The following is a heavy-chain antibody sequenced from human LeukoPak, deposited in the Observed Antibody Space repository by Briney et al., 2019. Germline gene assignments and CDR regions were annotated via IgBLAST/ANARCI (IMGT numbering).Heavy chain of an antibody. CDR3: ARDPLTGTGDY. CDR1: GGSISSYY. Sequence: PSETLSLTCTVSGGSISSYYWSWIRQPPGKGLEWIGYIYYSGSTNYNPSLKSRVTISVDTSKNQFSLKLSSVTAADTAVYYCARDPLTGTGDYWGQGTLVTVSP. V-gene: IGHV4-59*01. J-gene: IGHJ4*02. D-gene: IGHD1-7*01. CDR2: IYYSGST.